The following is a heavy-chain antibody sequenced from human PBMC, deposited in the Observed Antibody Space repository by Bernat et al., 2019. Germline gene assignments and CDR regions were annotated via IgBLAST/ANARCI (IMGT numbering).Heavy chain of an antibody. CDR1: GFTFSSYS. CDR3: ARDVRFGEVPLDY. V-gene: IGHV3-21*01. CDR2: ISSSSSYI. J-gene: IGHJ4*02. Sequence: EVQLVESGGGLVKPGGSLRLSCAASGFTFSSYSMNWVRQAPGKGLEWVSSISSSSSYIYYADSVKGRFTISRDNAKNSLYLQMNSLRAEDTAVYYCARDVRFGEVPLDYWGQGTLVTVSS. D-gene: IGHD3-10*01.